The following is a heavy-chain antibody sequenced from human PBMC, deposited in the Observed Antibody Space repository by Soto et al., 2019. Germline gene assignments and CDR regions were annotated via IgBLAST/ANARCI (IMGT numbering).Heavy chain of an antibody. V-gene: IGHV3-23*01. CDR1: GFTFSTYA. D-gene: IGHD3-16*01. J-gene: IGHJ4*02. CDR2: ISASGGST. CDR3: ANVGFAHSYVYVIYY. Sequence: GGSLRLSCAASGFTFSTYAMTWVRQAPGKGLEWVSAISASGGSTYYADSVKGRFTISRDNSKNTLYLQMNSLRVEDTAVYYCANVGFAHSYVYVIYYWGQGKLVTVSS.